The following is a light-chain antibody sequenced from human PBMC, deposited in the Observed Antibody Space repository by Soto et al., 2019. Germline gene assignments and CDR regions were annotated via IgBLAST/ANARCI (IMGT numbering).Light chain of an antibody. V-gene: IGKV3-15*01. Sequence: EIMMTQSPGTLSASPGERATLSCRASQSVSSNLDWYQQKPGQAPRLLIYAVSTRATGIPARFSGSGSGTEFTLTISSLQSEDFSVYYCQQYNNWPLTFGQGTKVDIK. CDR2: AVS. CDR1: QSVSSN. CDR3: QQYNNWPLT. J-gene: IGKJ1*01.